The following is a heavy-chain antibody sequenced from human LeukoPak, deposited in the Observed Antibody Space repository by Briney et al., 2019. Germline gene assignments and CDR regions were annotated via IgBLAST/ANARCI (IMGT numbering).Heavy chain of an antibody. D-gene: IGHD3-9*01. Sequence: GGSLRLSCAASGFIFSSYAMSWVRQAPGKGLEWVSGISGGGGSSYYADSVKGRFTISRDKSKNTLYLQMNSLRAEDTAVYYCAKDLITIISPVDYWGQGTLVTVSS. J-gene: IGHJ4*02. CDR2: ISGGGGSS. CDR3: AKDLITIISPVDY. V-gene: IGHV3-23*01. CDR1: GFIFSSYA.